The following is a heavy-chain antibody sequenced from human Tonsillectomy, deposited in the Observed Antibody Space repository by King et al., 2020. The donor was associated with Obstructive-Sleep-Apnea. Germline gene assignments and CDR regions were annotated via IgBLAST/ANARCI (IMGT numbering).Heavy chain of an antibody. V-gene: IGHV4-39*07. Sequence: VQLQESGPGLVKPSETLSLTCSVSGDSISKDTHYWGWIRRPPGKGLEWIGTIHHTGNTYYNPSLESRVTLSLDTSKNQLSLRLSSVTAADAAVYYCSGAPNLYYFDYWGQGSLVTVSS. CDR2: IHHTGNT. D-gene: IGHD4/OR15-4a*01. CDR1: GDSISKDTHY. CDR3: SGAPNLYYFDY. J-gene: IGHJ4*02.